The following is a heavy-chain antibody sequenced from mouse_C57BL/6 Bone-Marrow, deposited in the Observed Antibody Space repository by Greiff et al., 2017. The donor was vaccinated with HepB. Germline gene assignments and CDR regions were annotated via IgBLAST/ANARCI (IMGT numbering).Heavy chain of an antibody. V-gene: IGHV1-64*01. D-gene: IGHD2-4*01. CDR2: IHPNSGST. CDR3: TRRGIYDYALYY. J-gene: IGHJ2*01. Sequence: VQLQQSGAELVKPGASVKLSCKASGSTFPSYGMHWVKRRPGQGLEWIGMIHPNSGSTNYNEKLKSKAKLTVDKSSSTADMQLSSLTSEDSAVYYCTRRGIYDYALYYWGQGTTLTVSS. CDR1: GSTFPSYG.